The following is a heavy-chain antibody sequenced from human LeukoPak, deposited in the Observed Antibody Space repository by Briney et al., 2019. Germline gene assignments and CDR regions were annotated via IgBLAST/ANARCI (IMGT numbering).Heavy chain of an antibody. J-gene: IGHJ5*02. CDR2: IYYSGRT. Sequence: PSGTLSLTCTVSGGSIISSSYYWGWLRQPPGQGLEWIGSIYYSGRTSYNPSLKSRVTISVDTYKNQFSLKLHSKTAADAAVYYYARLHGDYPAGYCVYPCGGGTLVAVSS. D-gene: IGHD4-17*01. CDR1: GGSIISSSYY. CDR3: ARLHGDYPAGYCVYP. V-gene: IGHV4-39*01.